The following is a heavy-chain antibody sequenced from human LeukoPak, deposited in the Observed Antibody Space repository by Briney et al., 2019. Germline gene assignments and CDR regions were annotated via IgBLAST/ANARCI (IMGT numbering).Heavy chain of an antibody. CDR1: GYTFTSYD. CDR2: MNPNSGNT. V-gene: IGHV1-8*01. Sequence: GASVKVSCKASGYTFTSYDINWVRQATGQGLEWMGWMNPNSGNTGYAQKFQGRVTMTRNSSITTAYMELSSLRSEDTAVYYCARRHGRCSDGSCYDPDYWGQGTLVTVSS. D-gene: IGHD2-15*01. CDR3: ARRHGRCSDGSCYDPDY. J-gene: IGHJ4*02.